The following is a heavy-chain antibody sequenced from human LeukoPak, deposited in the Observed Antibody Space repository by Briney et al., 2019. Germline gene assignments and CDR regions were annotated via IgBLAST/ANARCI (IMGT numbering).Heavy chain of an antibody. Sequence: SETMSLTCTVSGGSISSGAYYWSWIRQPPGKGLEWSGDIYYSGSTYYNPSLKSRVTLSVDTSKNQFTLKLSSVTAADTAVYYCARGDYGAYVTDWYFDLWGRGTLVTVSS. CDR1: GGSISSGAYY. D-gene: IGHD4-17*01. CDR2: IYYSGST. V-gene: IGHV4-30-4*08. J-gene: IGHJ2*01. CDR3: ARGDYGAYVTDWYFDL.